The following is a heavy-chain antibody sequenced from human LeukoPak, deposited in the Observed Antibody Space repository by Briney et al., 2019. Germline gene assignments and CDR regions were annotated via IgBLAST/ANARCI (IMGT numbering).Heavy chain of an antibody. Sequence: GRSLTLSCGASEFTFSSYAMHWVRQAPGKGLEWVAVISYDGSNKFYADSVKGRFTFSRDNSKNTLYLQMNSLRAEETAVYYCARGTVTSRTWYFDLWGRGTLVTVSS. CDR2: ISYDGSNK. CDR3: ARGTVTSRTWYFDL. J-gene: IGHJ2*01. CDR1: EFTFSSYA. V-gene: IGHV3-30*04. D-gene: IGHD4-17*01.